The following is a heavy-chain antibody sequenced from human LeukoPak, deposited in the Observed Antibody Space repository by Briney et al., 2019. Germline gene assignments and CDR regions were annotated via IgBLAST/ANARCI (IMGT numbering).Heavy chain of an antibody. CDR1: GFTFSSYS. Sequence: GGSLRLSCAASGFTFSSYSMNWVRQAQGKGLEWVSSISSSGTDIYYADSVKGRFTISRDNAKNSVFLQMSSLRAEDTAVYYCARDKQSSGWYYFDYWGQGALVTVSS. CDR3: ARDKQSSGWYYFDY. J-gene: IGHJ4*02. CDR2: ISSSGTDI. V-gene: IGHV3-21*01. D-gene: IGHD6-19*01.